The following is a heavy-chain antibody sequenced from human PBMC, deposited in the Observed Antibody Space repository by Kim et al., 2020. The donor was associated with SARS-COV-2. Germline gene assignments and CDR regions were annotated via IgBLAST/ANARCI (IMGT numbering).Heavy chain of an antibody. D-gene: IGHD6-6*01. CDR3: ARRWAARNYYYYYMDV. Sequence: KFQGRVTMTRNTSISTAYMELSSLRSEDTAVYYCARRWAARNYYYYYMDVWGKGTTVTVSS. J-gene: IGHJ6*03. V-gene: IGHV1-8*01.